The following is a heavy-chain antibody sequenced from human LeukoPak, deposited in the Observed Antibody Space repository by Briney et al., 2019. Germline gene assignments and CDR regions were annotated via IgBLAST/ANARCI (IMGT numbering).Heavy chain of an antibody. CDR1: GFTFSSYS. D-gene: IGHD3-10*02. J-gene: IGHJ6*04. CDR2: ISTSSSYI. Sequence: GGSLRLSCAAYGFTFSSYSMNWVRQAPGEGLEWVSFISTSSSYIYYADSVKGRFTISRDNAKNSLYLQMNSLRAEDTAVYYCAELGITMIGGVWGKGTTVTISS. V-gene: IGHV3-21*01. CDR3: AELGITMIGGV.